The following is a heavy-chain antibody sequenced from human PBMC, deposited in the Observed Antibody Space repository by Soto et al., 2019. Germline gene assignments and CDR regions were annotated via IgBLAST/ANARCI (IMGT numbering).Heavy chain of an antibody. J-gene: IGHJ6*02. D-gene: IGHD6-6*01. V-gene: IGHV4-34*01. CDR3: ARLKGVATRLYYYYGMYV. CDR2: INHSGST. CDR1: GFTFSSYG. Sequence: PGGSLRLSCAASGFTFSSYGMHWVRQPPGKGLEWIGEINHSGSTNYNPSLKSRVTISVDTSRNQFSLKLSSVTAADTAVYYCARLKGVATRLYYYYGMYVWGQETTVTVSS.